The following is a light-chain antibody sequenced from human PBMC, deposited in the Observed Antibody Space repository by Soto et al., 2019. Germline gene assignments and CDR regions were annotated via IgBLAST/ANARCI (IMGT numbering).Light chain of an antibody. Sequence: QSALTQPPSAAGSPGQSVTISCTGTSSDIGGYNYVSWYQQHPGKAPKLVIYEVDTRPSGVPDRFSGSKSGNTASLTVSGLQAEDEADYYCSSYSGNNNVLFGGGTQLTVL. V-gene: IGLV2-8*01. CDR2: EVD. CDR1: SSDIGGYNY. J-gene: IGLJ2*01. CDR3: SSYSGNNNVL.